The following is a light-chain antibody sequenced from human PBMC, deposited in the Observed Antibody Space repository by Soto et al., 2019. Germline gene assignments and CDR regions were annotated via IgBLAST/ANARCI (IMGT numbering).Light chain of an antibody. J-gene: IGKJ1*01. CDR1: QSVSIL. V-gene: IGKV3-20*01. CDR2: GAS. CDR3: QQYGSSGT. Sequence: EIVMTQPPATLSVSPGERATLSCRASQSVSILLAWYQQKPGQAPRLLIYGASNRATGIPDRFSGSGSGTDFTLTISRLEPEDFAVYYCQQYGSSGTFGQGTKVDIK.